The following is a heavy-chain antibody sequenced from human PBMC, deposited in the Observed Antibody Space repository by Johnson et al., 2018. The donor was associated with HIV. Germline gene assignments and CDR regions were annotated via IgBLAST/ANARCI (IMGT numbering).Heavy chain of an antibody. V-gene: IGHV3-30*02. D-gene: IGHD1-7*01. CDR2: IRNDGSNK. CDR3: ARDITGTTEGAFDI. CDR1: GFTFSNYG. Sequence: VQLVESGGGVVQPGESLRLSCAASGFTFSNYGMHWVRQAPGKGLEWVAFIRNDGSNKYYADSVKGRFTISRDNAKNSLYLQMNSLRAEATAVYYCARDITGTTEGAFDIWGQGTMVTVSS. J-gene: IGHJ3*02.